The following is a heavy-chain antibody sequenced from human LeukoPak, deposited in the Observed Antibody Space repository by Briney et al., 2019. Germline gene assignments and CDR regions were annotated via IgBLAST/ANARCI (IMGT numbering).Heavy chain of an antibody. CDR3: ARAGRFGYYYYYMDV. Sequence: SVKVSCKASGGTFSSYAISWVRQAPGHGLEWMGGIIPIFGTANYAQKFQGRVTITTDESTSTAYMELSSLRSEDTAVYYCARAGRFGYYYYYMDVWGKGTTVTVSS. J-gene: IGHJ6*03. CDR1: GGTFSSYA. V-gene: IGHV1-69*05. D-gene: IGHD3-16*01. CDR2: IIPIFGTA.